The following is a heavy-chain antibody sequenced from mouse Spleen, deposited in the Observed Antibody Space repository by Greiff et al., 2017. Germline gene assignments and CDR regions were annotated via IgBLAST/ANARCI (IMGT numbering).Heavy chain of an antibody. D-gene: IGHD2-1*01. V-gene: IGHV14-3*02. CDR1: GFNITDTY. CDR3: ARNGNYGSWFAY. Sequence: EVKLQQSGAELVKPGASVKLSCTASGFNITDTYMHWVKQRPEQGLEWIGRIDPANGNTKYDPKFQGKATITADTSSNTAYLQLSSLTSEDTAVYYCARNGNYGSWFAYWGQGTLVTVSA. J-gene: IGHJ3*01. CDR2: IDPANGNT.